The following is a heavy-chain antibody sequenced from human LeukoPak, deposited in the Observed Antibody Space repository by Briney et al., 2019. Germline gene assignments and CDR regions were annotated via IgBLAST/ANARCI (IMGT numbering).Heavy chain of an antibody. CDR3: ARAYDSSGYYYVNWFDP. CDR2: IYYSGST. D-gene: IGHD3-22*01. Sequence: SETLSLTCTVSGGSISSYYWSWTRQPPGKGLEWIGYIYYSGSTNYNPSLKSRVTISVDTSKNQFPLKLSSVTAADTAVYYCARAYDSSGYYYVNWFDPWGQGTLVTVSS. CDR1: GGSISSYY. J-gene: IGHJ5*02. V-gene: IGHV4-59*01.